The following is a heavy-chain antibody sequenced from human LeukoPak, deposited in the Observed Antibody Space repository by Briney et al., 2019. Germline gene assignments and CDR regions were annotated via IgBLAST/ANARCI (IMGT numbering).Heavy chain of an antibody. CDR2: FYYSGST. CDR3: ARKQWVMNYFDS. J-gene: IGHJ4*02. Sequence: SETLSLTCTVSGGSISISNYYWGWLRQPPGEGLEWIGSFYYSGSTYYNPSLKSRVTISVDTSKSQFSLKLNSVTAADTAVYYCARKQWVMNYFDSWGQGTLVTVSS. D-gene: IGHD6-19*01. V-gene: IGHV4-39*01. CDR1: GGSISISNYY.